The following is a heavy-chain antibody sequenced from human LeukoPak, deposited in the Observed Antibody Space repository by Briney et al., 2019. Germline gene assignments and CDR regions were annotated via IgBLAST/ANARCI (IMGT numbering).Heavy chain of an antibody. Sequence: SSETLSLTCTVSGGSISSYYWSWIRQPPGKGLEWIGYIYYSGSTNSNPSLKSRVTISVDTSKNQFSLKLSSVTAADTAVYYCASGIIEYSSSSQSLDYWGQGTLVTVSS. J-gene: IGHJ4*02. CDR1: GGSISSYY. CDR2: IYYSGST. CDR3: ASGIIEYSSSSQSLDY. D-gene: IGHD6-6*01. V-gene: IGHV4-59*01.